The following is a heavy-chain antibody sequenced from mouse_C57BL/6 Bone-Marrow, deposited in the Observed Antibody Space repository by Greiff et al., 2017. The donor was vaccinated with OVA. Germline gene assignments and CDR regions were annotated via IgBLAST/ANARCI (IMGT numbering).Heavy chain of an antibody. CDR2: ILPGSGST. CDR3: ARPTGYGSSYSYWYFDV. D-gene: IGHD1-1*01. CDR1: GYTFTGYW. V-gene: IGHV1-9*01. Sequence: KQSGAELMKPGASVKLSCKATGYTFTGYWIEWVKQRPGHGLEWIGEILPGSGSTNYNEKFKGKATFTADTSSNTAYMQLSSLTTEDSAIYYCARPTGYGSSYSYWYFDVWGTGTTVTVSS. J-gene: IGHJ1*03.